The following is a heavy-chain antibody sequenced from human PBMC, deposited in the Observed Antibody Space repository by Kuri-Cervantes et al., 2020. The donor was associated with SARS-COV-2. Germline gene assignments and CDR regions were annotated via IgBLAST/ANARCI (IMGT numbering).Heavy chain of an antibody. V-gene: IGHV3-11*06. CDR1: GFSFTDYY. CDR2: ISGSSSFT. Sequence: GESLKISCETSGFSFTDYYVSWIRQIPGGGLEWLSFISGSSSFTNSADSVKGRFTISKDNAKTSVYLQMTSLRAEDTALYYCAIDKGPGAFDHWGQGTLVTVSS. J-gene: IGHJ4*02. CDR3: AIDKGPGAFDH.